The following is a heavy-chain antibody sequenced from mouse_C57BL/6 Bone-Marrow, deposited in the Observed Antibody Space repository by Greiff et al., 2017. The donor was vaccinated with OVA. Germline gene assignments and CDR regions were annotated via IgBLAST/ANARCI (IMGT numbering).Heavy chain of an antibody. CDR3: TRPPNYGNYVFAY. CDR2: IDPETGGT. J-gene: IGHJ3*01. Sequence: VKLVESGAELVRPGASVTLSCKASGYTFTDYEMHWVKQTPVHGLEWIGAIDPETGGTAYNQKFKGKAILTADKSSSTAYMELRSLTSEDSAVYYCTRPPNYGNYVFAYWGQGTLVTVSA. V-gene: IGHV1-15*01. D-gene: IGHD2-1*01. CDR1: GYTFTDYE.